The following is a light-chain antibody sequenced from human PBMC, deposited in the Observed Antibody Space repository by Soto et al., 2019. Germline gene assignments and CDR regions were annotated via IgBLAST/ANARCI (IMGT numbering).Light chain of an antibody. Sequence: DIVMTQSPAILSVSLGARATLSCLASQSISDNFAWYQQRSGPAPRLLIYGASTRATGVPARFSGSGSGTEFTPTSSSPQSDEFAIYYWQQHKSWPPLTLGGGTKVE. CDR1: QSISDN. CDR2: GAS. CDR3: QQHKSWPPLT. J-gene: IGKJ4*01. V-gene: IGKV3-15*01.